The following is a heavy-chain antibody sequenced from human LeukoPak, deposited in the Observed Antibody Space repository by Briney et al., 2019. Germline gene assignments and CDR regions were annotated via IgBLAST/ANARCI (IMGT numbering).Heavy chain of an antibody. CDR2: IYFSGST. D-gene: IGHD3-22*01. V-gene: IGHV4-59*01. CDR1: GGSISSYY. J-gene: IGHJ4*02. Sequence: SVTLSLTCTVSGGSISSYYWSWIRQPPGKGLEWIGYIYFSGSTSYNPSLKSRVTISVDTSKNQFSLKLSSVTAADTAVYYCASQWLFAFDDWGQGTLVTVSS. CDR3: ASQWLFAFDD.